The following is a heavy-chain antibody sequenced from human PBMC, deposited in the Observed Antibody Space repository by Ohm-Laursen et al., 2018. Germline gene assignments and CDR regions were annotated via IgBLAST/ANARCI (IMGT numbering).Heavy chain of an antibody. Sequence: SDTLSLTCAVSGGSVSTYYWSWIRQPAGKGLEWIGHIYTSGNTNYNPSLKSRVTMSVDTSKNQFSLRLRSVTAADTAVYYCARDLLDAFDIWGQGTMVTVSS. D-gene: IGHD3-10*01. CDR1: GGSVSTYY. J-gene: IGHJ3*02. CDR3: ARDLLDAFDI. V-gene: IGHV4-4*07. CDR2: IYTSGNT.